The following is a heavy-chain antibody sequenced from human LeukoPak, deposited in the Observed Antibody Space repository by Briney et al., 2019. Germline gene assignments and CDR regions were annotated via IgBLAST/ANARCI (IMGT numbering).Heavy chain of an antibody. D-gene: IGHD1-26*01. J-gene: IGHJ4*02. CDR2: IYSGGST. V-gene: IGHV3-53*01. Sequence: PGGSLRLSCAASGFTFSSYSMNWVRQAPGKGLEWVSVIYSGGSTFYADSVKGRFTISRDNSNNTLYLQMNSVRAEDTAVYYCARGGKAFDYWGQGTLVTVSS. CDR1: GFTFSSYS. CDR3: ARGGKAFDY.